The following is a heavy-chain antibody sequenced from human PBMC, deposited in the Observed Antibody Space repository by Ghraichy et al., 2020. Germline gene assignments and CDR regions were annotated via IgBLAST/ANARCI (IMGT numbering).Heavy chain of an antibody. D-gene: IGHD6-13*01. CDR2: ISYDGSNK. J-gene: IGHJ6*03. CDR3: AKDSQYSSSWYWVDDLYYYYYMDV. V-gene: IGHV3-30*18. CDR1: GFTFSSYG. Sequence: GESLNISCAASGFTFSSYGMHWVRQAPGKGLEWVAVISYDGSNKYYADSVKGRFTISRDNSKNTLYLQMNSLRAEDTAVYYCAKDSQYSSSWYWVDDLYYYYYMDVWGKGTTVTVSS.